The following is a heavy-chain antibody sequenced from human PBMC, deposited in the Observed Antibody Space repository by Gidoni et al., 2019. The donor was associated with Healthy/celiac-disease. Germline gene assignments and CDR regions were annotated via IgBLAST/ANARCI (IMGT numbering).Heavy chain of an antibody. D-gene: IGHD3-22*01. V-gene: IGHV3-49*05. CDR3: TRGCSCYYDSRGLIPPIDY. J-gene: IGHJ4*02. Sequence: EVQLVESGGGLVKPGRSLRLSCTASGFTFGDYALSWFRQAPGKGLEWVGFIRSKAYGGTTEYAASVKGRFTISRDDSKSIAYLQMNSLKTEDTAVYYCTRGCSCYYDSRGLIPPIDYWGQGTLVTVSS. CDR2: IRSKAYGGTT. CDR1: GFTFGDYA.